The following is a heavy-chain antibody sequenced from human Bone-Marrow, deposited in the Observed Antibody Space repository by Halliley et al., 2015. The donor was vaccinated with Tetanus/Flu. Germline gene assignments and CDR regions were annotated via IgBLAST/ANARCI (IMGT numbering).Heavy chain of an antibody. CDR3: ARALLGYCSGASCPFDY. Sequence: TQDYAESVKGRFTIPRDKAQNSIYLQMSSLRDEDTAVYYCARALLGYCSGASCPFDYWGQGTLVPVSS. D-gene: IGHD2-15*01. V-gene: IGHV3-48*02. J-gene: IGHJ4*02. CDR2: TQ.